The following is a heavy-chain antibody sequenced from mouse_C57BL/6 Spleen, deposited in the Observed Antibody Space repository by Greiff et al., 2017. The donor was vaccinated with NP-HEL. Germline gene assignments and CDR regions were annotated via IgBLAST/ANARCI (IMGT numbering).Heavy chain of an antibody. CDR3: ARGYYGNTWFAY. CDR2: IDPSDRYT. CDR1: GYTFTSYW. V-gene: IGHV1-50*01. J-gene: IGHJ3*01. Sequence: QVQLQQPGAELVKPGASVKLSCKASGYTFTSYWMQWVKQRPGQGLEWIGEIDPSDRYTTSNQKFKGKATLTVYTSSSTAYMQLSSLTSEDSAVYYCARGYYGNTWFAYWGQGTLVTVSA. D-gene: IGHD2-1*01.